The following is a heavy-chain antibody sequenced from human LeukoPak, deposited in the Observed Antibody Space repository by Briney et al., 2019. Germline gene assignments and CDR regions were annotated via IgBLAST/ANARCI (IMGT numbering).Heavy chain of an antibody. J-gene: IGHJ6*03. Sequence: SETLSLTCAVYGGSFSGYYWSWIRQPPGKGLEWIGEINHSGSTNYNPSLKSRVTISVDTSKNQFSLKLSSVTAADTAVYYCAHSRGYSYGPNYMDVWGKGTTVTISS. D-gene: IGHD5-18*01. CDR3: AHSRGYSYGPNYMDV. V-gene: IGHV4-34*01. CDR2: INHSGST. CDR1: GGSFSGYY.